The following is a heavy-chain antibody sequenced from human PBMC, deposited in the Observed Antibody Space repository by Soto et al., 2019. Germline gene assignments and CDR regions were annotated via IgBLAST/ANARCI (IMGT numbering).Heavy chain of an antibody. Sequence: ASVKVSCKASGYTFTSYYMHWVRQAPGQGLEWMGIINPSGGSTSYAQKFQGWVTMTRDTSISTAYMELSRLRSDDAAVYYCARVSRPLRYFDWAVFDAFDIWGQGTMVTVSS. CDR2: INPSGGST. V-gene: IGHV1-46*01. CDR1: GYTFTSYY. D-gene: IGHD3-9*01. J-gene: IGHJ3*02. CDR3: ARVSRPLRYFDWAVFDAFDI.